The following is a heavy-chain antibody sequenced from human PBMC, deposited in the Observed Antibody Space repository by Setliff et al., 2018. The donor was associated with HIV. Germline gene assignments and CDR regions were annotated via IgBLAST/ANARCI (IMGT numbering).Heavy chain of an antibody. CDR1: GFTFSTSA. V-gene: IGHV3-74*01. CDR3: ARGGSNSWSPFDY. J-gene: IGHJ4*02. CDR2: INSDGSST. D-gene: IGHD6-13*01. Sequence: PGESLKISCAASGFTFSTSAMNWVRQAPGKGLVWVSRINSDGSSTTYADSVKGRFTISRDNAKNTLYLQMNSLRAEDTAVYYCARGGSNSWSPFDYWGQGTLVTVSS.